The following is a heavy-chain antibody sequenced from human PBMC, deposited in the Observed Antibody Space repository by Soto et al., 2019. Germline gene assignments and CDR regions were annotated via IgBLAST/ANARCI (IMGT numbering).Heavy chain of an antibody. Sequence: GGSLRLSCAASGFTVSSNYMSWVRQAPGKGLEWVSVIYSGGSTYYADSVKGRFTISRDNSKNTLYLQMNSLRAEDTAVYYCVRDHPPLGVAPGGWFDPWGQGTLVTVSS. V-gene: IGHV3-53*01. CDR1: GFTVSSNY. CDR3: VRDHPPLGVAPGGWFDP. J-gene: IGHJ5*02. D-gene: IGHD2-15*01. CDR2: IYSGGST.